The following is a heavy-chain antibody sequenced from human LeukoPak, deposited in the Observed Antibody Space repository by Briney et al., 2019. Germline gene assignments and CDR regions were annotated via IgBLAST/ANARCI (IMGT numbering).Heavy chain of an antibody. Sequence: SETLFLTCTVSGGSISSYYWSWIRQPPGKGLEWIGYIYYGGSTNYNPSLKSRVTISVDASKNQFSLKLTSVTAADTAVYYCARGDYGGYSGPADYWGQGTLVTVSS. CDR1: GGSISSYY. J-gene: IGHJ4*02. CDR3: ARGDYGGYSGPADY. V-gene: IGHV4-59*01. D-gene: IGHD4-23*01. CDR2: IYYGGST.